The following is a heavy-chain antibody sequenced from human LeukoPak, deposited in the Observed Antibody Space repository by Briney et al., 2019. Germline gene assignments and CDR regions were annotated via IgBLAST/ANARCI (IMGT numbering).Heavy chain of an antibody. V-gene: IGHV3-33*03. D-gene: IGHD4-11*01. CDR1: GFTFSHHG. Sequence: GGSLRLSCVTSGFTFSHHGMHWVRQAPGKGLEWVAVIWSDGSNKYYGDSAQGRFSISRDNSKKTVYLQLNNLRVEDTAVYYCAKDAQRGFDYSNSLVSWGRGTLVIVSS. CDR3: AKDAQRGFDYSNSLVS. CDR2: IWSDGSNK. J-gene: IGHJ5*01.